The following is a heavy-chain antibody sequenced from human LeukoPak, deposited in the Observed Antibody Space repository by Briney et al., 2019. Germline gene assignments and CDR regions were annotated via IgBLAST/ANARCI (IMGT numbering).Heavy chain of an antibody. Sequence: GGSLRLSCAASGFIFTDYWMYWVRQAPGKGLEWVAFIRYDGSNEYYADSVKGRFTISRDKSKNTLSLQMNGLRVEDTAVYYCAKVMPPGRILFYSYYMDVWGKGTTVTVS. D-gene: IGHD2-15*01. CDR2: IRYDGSNE. V-gene: IGHV3-30*02. J-gene: IGHJ6*03. CDR1: GFIFTDYW. CDR3: AKVMPPGRILFYSYYMDV.